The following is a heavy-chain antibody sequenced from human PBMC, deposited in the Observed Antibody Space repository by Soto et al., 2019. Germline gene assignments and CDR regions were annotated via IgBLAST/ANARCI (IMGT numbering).Heavy chain of an antibody. CDR2: INPNSGGT. Sequence: ASVKVSCKASGYTFTGYYMHWVRQAPGQGLEWMGWINPNSGGTNYAQKFQGWVTMTRDTSISTAYMELSRLRSDDTAVYYCARVGARYSGYDYYFDYWGQGTLVTVSS. D-gene: IGHD5-12*01. V-gene: IGHV1-2*04. CDR1: GYTFTGYY. CDR3: ARVGARYSGYDYYFDY. J-gene: IGHJ4*02.